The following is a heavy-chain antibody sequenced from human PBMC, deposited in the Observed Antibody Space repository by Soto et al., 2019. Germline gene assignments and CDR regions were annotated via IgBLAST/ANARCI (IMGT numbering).Heavy chain of an antibody. J-gene: IGHJ5*02. CDR1: GGTFSSNA. D-gene: IGHD6-6*01. CDR3: AKDIRSIWTKNWFDP. V-gene: IGHV3-23*01. Sequence: GGSLRLSCAASGGTFSSNAMSWIRQAPGKGLEWVSAISAGGGTTSYSDSVKGRFTISRDNSKNTLYLQMNTLKAEDTAVYYCAKDIRSIWTKNWFDPWGQGTLVTVSS. CDR2: ISAGGGTT.